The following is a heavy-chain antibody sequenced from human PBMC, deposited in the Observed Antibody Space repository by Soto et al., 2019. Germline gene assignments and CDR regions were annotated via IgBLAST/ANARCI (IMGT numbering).Heavy chain of an antibody. CDR1: GYTLTELS. V-gene: IGHV1-24*01. D-gene: IGHD3-3*01. J-gene: IGHJ6*02. CDR3: ATRTLRFWCGYRMSPRLGMDV. Sequence: ASVKVSCKVSGYTLTELSMHWVRQAPGKGLEWMGGFDPEDGETIYAQKFQGRVTMTEDTSTDTAYMELSSLRSEDTAVYYCATRTLRFWCGYRMSPRLGMDVWGQGTTVTVSS. CDR2: FDPEDGET.